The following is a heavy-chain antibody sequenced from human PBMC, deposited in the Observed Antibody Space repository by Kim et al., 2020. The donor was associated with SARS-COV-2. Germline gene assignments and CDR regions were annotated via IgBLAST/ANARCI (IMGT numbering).Heavy chain of an antibody. J-gene: IGHJ4*02. Sequence: SADSVKGRFTISRDHSKNTLYLQMNYLRAEDTAVYYCARDGAVTSKYFDYWGQGTLVTVSS. D-gene: IGHD3-16*01. V-gene: IGHV3-53*01. CDR3: ARDGAVTSKYFDY.